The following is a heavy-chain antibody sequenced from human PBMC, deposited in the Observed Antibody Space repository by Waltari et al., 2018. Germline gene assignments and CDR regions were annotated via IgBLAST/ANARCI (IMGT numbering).Heavy chain of an antibody. CDR2: IKQDGSEK. Sequence: EVQLVESGGGLVQPGGSLRLSCAASGFTFSCYWMTWVRQAPGKGLEWVANIKQDGSEKYYVDSVKGRFTISRDNAKNSLYLQMNSLRAEDTAVYYCARVGKWELLDAFDIWGQGTMVTVSS. V-gene: IGHV3-7*01. CDR1: GFTFSCYW. D-gene: IGHD1-26*01. J-gene: IGHJ3*02. CDR3: ARVGKWELLDAFDI.